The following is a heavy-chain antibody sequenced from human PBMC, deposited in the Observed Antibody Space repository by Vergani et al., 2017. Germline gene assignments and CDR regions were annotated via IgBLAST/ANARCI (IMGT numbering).Heavy chain of an antibody. J-gene: IGHJ6*03. Sequence: QVQLVESGGGVVQPGRSLSLSCAASGFTFSSYGMHWVRQAPGKGLEWVAVIWYDGSNKYYADSVKGRFTISRDNSKNTLYLQMNSLRAEDTAVYYCARGRLELERGGYYYYYYYMDVWGKGTTVTVSS. CDR3: ARGRLELERGGYYYYYYYMDV. V-gene: IGHV3-33*01. CDR2: IWYDGSNK. CDR1: GFTFSSYG. D-gene: IGHD1-7*01.